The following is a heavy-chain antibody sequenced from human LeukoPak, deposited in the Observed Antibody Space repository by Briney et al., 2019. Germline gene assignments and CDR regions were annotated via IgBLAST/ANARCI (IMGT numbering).Heavy chain of an antibody. V-gene: IGHV1-69*13. D-gene: IGHD3-22*01. CDR1: GYTFTSYD. CDR3: AREGNPYYYDSSGYYYFDY. CDR2: IIPIFGTA. Sequence: ASVTVSCTASGYTFTSYDINWVRQATGQGLEWMGGIIPIFGTANYAQKFQGRVTITADESTSTAYMELSSLRSEDTAVYYCAREGNPYYYDSSGYYYFDYWGQGTLVTVSS. J-gene: IGHJ4*02.